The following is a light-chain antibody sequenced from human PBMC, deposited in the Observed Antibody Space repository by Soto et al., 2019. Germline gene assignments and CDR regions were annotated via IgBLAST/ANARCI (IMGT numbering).Light chain of an antibody. Sequence: EIVMTQSPATLSVSPGERATLACRASQSVSGNLAWYQQKPGQAPRLLIYGASTRAAGIPARVSGSGSGTEGTLTISSLQSEDGAVYYCQQYNNWPPITFGQGTKLEI. CDR2: GAS. CDR1: QSVSGN. J-gene: IGKJ2*01. CDR3: QQYNNWPPIT. V-gene: IGKV3-15*01.